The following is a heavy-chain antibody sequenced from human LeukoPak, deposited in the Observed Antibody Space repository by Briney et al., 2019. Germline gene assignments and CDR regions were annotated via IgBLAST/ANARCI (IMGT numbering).Heavy chain of an antibody. CDR1: GFTFSSYG. Sequence: MSGGSLRLSCAASGFTFSSYGMNWVRQAPGKGLEWVSSISSSSSYIYYADSVKGRFTISRDNAKNSLYLQMNSLRAEDTAVYYCARSGPHYSESSGYLWGQGTQVTVSS. CDR2: ISSSSSYI. CDR3: ARSGPHYSESSGYL. D-gene: IGHD3-22*01. J-gene: IGHJ5*02. V-gene: IGHV3-21*01.